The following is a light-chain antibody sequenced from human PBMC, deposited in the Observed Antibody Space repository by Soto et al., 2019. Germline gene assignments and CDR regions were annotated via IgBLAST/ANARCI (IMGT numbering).Light chain of an antibody. Sequence: QSVLTQPPSVSGAPGQRVTISCTGSSSNIGAGYDVHWYQQLPGTAPKLLIYGNTNRPSGVPDRFSGSKSGTSASLAITGRQAEDEADYYCQSHDTSLRGYVFGTGTKVTVL. CDR1: SSNIGAGYD. CDR3: QSHDTSLRGYV. J-gene: IGLJ1*01. CDR2: GNT. V-gene: IGLV1-40*01.